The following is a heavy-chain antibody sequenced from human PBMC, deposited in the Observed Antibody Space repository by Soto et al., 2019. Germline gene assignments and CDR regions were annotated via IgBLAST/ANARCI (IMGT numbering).Heavy chain of an antibody. Sequence: EVQLVESGGGLVQPGGSLRLSCAASGFSFENYWMNWVRQAPGKGLEWVANIKHDGSEKYFVDSVKGRFTISRDNAKNSVYLQMNSLRAEDTAVYYCARTRTWPASLTAAPHGMDVWGQGTTVTVSS. CDR1: GFSFENYW. CDR3: ARTRTWPASLTAAPHGMDV. D-gene: IGHD6-13*01. CDR2: IKHDGSEK. V-gene: IGHV3-7*04. J-gene: IGHJ6*02.